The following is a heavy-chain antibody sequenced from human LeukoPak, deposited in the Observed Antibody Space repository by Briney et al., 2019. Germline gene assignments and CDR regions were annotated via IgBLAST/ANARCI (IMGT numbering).Heavy chain of an antibody. D-gene: IGHD3-16*02. V-gene: IGHV4-59*02. CDR3: ARAVISFGGVIAKGFDS. CDR1: GGSVSGYY. Sequence: KPSETLSLTCTVSGGSVSGYYWNWIRQPPGKGLEWIAYIYYSGSTNYNPSLKSRVTISVDTSKNQFSLKPSSVTAADTAVYYCARAVISFGGVIAKGFDSWGQGTLVTISS. J-gene: IGHJ4*02. CDR2: IYYSGST.